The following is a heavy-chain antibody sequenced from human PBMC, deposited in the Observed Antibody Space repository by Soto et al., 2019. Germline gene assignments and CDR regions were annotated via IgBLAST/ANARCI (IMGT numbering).Heavy chain of an antibody. Sequence: SETLSLTCTVSDGSISSSCYYWGWIRQPPGKGLEWIGSMYYSGSTYYNPSLKSRVTISVDTSKNQFSLKLSSVTAADTAVYYCARSISVVPAATYFYNWFDPWGQGTLVTVSS. CDR1: DGSISSSCYY. D-gene: IGHD2-2*01. CDR2: MYYSGST. V-gene: IGHV4-39*01. CDR3: ARSISVVPAATYFYNWFDP. J-gene: IGHJ5*02.